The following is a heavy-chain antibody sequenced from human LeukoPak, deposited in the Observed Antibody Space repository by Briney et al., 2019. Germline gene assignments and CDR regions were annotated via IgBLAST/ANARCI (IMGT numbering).Heavy chain of an antibody. CDR3: ARDGSSSWYDY. Sequence: PRGSLRLSCAASGFIFSDYYMAWIRQAPGKGLECVSYISIGATTIYYADSVKGRFTISRDNAKNSLYLQMNSLRAEDTAVYYCARDGSSSWYDYWGQGTLVTVSS. J-gene: IGHJ4*02. D-gene: IGHD6-13*01. CDR2: ISIGATTI. CDR1: GFIFSDYY. V-gene: IGHV3-11*04.